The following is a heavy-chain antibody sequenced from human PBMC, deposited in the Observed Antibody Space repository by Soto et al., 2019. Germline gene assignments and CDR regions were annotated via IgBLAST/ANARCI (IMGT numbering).Heavy chain of an antibody. V-gene: IGHV3-33*01. CDR1: GFTFSSYG. J-gene: IGHJ4*02. CDR2: IWYDGSNK. Sequence: GGSLRLSCAASGFTFSSYGMHWVRQAPGKGLEWVAVIWYDGSNKYYADSVKGRFTISRDNSKNTLYLQMNSLRAEDTAVYYCARGFPPDDIVVVVAAPHFDYWGQGTLVTVSS. D-gene: IGHD2-15*01. CDR3: ARGFPPDDIVVVVAAPHFDY.